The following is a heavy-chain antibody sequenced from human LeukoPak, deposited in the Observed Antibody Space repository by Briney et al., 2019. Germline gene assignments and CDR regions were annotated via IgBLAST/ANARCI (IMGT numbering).Heavy chain of an antibody. V-gene: IGHV4-38-2*02. CDR1: GYSISSGYY. CDR2: IYHTGST. D-gene: IGHD3-9*01. J-gene: IGHJ5*02. Sequence: PSETLSLTCSVSGYSISSGYYWAWIRQPPGKGLEWIGSIYHTGSTYYNPSLKSRVTISVDTSKNQFSLKLSSVTAADTAVYYCARGESYYDILTGYMFNNWFDPWGQGTLVTVSS. CDR3: ARGESYYDILTGYMFNNWFDP.